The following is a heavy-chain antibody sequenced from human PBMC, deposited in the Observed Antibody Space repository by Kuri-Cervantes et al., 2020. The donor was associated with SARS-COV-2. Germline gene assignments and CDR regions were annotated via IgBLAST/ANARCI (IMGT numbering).Heavy chain of an antibody. V-gene: IGHV3-30*02. CDR1: GFTFSSYG. D-gene: IGHD2-8*01. J-gene: IGHJ4*02. CDR2: IRYDGSNK. Sequence: GESLKISCAASGFTFSSYGMHWVRQAPGKGLEWVAVIRYDGSNKYYADSVKGRFTISRDNSKSTVYVQMNSLTAEDTAVYYCAVAYCTNGVCHSNNPFDYWGQGTLVTVSS. CDR3: AVAYCTNGVCHSNNPFDY.